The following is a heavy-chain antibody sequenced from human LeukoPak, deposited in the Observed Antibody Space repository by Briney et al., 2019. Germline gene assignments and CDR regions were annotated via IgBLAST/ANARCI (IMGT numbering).Heavy chain of an antibody. CDR3: ARDPYSGSYSDYYYYYMDV. Sequence: PGGSLRLSCVASGFSFSSYGMHWVRRAPGKGLEWMTFIRFDGSEKYYADSVKGRFTISRDNAKNSLYLQLNSLRAEDTAVYYCARDPYSGSYSDYYYYYMDVWGKGTTVTVSS. J-gene: IGHJ6*03. D-gene: IGHD1-26*01. V-gene: IGHV3-30*02. CDR2: IRFDGSEK. CDR1: GFSFSSYG.